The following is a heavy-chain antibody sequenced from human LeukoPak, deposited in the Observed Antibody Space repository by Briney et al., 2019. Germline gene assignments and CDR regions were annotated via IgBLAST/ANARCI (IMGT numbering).Heavy chain of an antibody. V-gene: IGHV4-30-2*01. J-gene: IGHJ4*02. CDR3: ARAHDYGDYADY. Sequence: PSQTLSLTCAVSGGSISSGGYSWGWIRQPPGKGLEWIGYIYHSGSTYYNPSLKSRVTISVDRSKNQFSLKLSSVTAADTAVYYCARAHDYGDYADYWGQGTLVTVSS. CDR1: GGSISSGGYS. CDR2: IYHSGST. D-gene: IGHD4-17*01.